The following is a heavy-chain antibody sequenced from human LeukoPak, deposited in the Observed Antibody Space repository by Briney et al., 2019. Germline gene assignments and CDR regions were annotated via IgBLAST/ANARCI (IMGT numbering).Heavy chain of an antibody. CDR2: IYHSGST. D-gene: IGHD6-13*01. Sequence: SETLSLTCNVSGYSISSGYYWARIRQPPGKGLEWIGSIYHSGSTYYKPSLKSRVTMSVDTSKTQFSLNLSSVTAADTAVYYCATTPREYSSTWYYFDYWGQGILVTVSS. CDR3: ATTPREYSSTWYYFDY. V-gene: IGHV4-38-2*02. J-gene: IGHJ4*02. CDR1: GYSISSGYY.